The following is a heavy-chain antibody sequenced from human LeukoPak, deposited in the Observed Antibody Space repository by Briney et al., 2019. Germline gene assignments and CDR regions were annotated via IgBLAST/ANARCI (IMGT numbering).Heavy chain of an antibody. D-gene: IGHD6-19*01. CDR1: GFTFSSYG. V-gene: IGHV3-30*18. J-gene: IGHJ4*02. CDR2: ISYDGSNK. Sequence: PGGSLRLSCAASGFTFSSYGMHWVRQAPGKGLEWVAVISYDGSNKYYADSVKGRFTISRDNSKNTLYLQMNSLRAEDTAVYYCANSPLPIAVDGKGGIKSIDYWGQGTLVTVSS. CDR3: ANSPLPIAVDGKGGIKSIDY.